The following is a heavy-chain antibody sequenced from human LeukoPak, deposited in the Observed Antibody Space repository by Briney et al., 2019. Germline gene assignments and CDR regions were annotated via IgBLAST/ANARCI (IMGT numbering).Heavy chain of an antibody. CDR3: VSSGALVRVLEWYYYGMDV. J-gene: IGHJ6*02. CDR2: IYYSGST. V-gene: IGHV4-39*01. D-gene: IGHD3-3*01. CDR1: GGSISSSSYY. Sequence: SETLSLTCTVSGGSISSSSYYWGWIRQPPGKGLEWIGSIYYSGSTYYNPSLKSRVTISVDTSKNQFSLKLSSVTAADTAVYYCVSSGALVRVLEWYYYGMDVWGQGTTVTVSS.